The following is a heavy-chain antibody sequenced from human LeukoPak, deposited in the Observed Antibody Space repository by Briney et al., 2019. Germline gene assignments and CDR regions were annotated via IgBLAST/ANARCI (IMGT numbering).Heavy chain of an antibody. V-gene: IGHV3-21*04. J-gene: IGHJ4*02. CDR1: GFTFSSYS. CDR3: AKGSGHSSSPDFDY. D-gene: IGHD6-6*01. Sequence: GGSLRLSCAASGFTFSSYSMNWVRQAPGKGLEWVSSISSSSSYIYYADSVKGRFTISRDNAKNSLYLQMNSLRAEDMALYYCAKGSGHSSSPDFDYWGQGTLVTVSS. CDR2: ISSSSSYI.